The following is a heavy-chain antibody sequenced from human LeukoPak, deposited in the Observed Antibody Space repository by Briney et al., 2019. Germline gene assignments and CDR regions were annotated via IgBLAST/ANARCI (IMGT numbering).Heavy chain of an antibody. CDR3: ARGESYYYDSSGYYY. D-gene: IGHD3-22*01. V-gene: IGHV4-39*07. CDR1: GGSISSGDYY. CDR2: INHSGST. Sequence: SETLSLTCTVSGGSISSGDYYWSWIRQPPGKGLEWIGEINHSGSTNYNPSLKSRVTISVDTSKNQFSLKLSSVTAADTAVYYCARGESYYYDSSGYYYWGQGTLVTVSS. J-gene: IGHJ4*02.